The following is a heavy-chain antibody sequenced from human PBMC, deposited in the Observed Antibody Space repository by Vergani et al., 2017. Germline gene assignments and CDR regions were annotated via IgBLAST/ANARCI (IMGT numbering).Heavy chain of an antibody. D-gene: IGHD2-2*01. Sequence: EVQLLESGGDLVQPGGSLRLSCAASGFTFDDYAMHWVRQAPGKGLEWVSGISWNSGSIGYADSVKGRFTISRDNAKNSLYLQMNSLRAEDTALYYCAKGYCSSTSCYLDPWGQGTLVTVSS. CDR2: ISWNSGSI. CDR1: GFTFDDYA. J-gene: IGHJ5*02. CDR3: AKGYCSSTSCYLDP. V-gene: IGHV3-9*01.